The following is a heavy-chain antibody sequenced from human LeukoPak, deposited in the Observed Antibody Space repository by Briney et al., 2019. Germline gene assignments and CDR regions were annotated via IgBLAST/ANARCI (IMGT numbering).Heavy chain of an antibody. V-gene: IGHV4-59*01. CDR1: GGSISSYY. Sequence: SETLSLTCTVSGGSISSYYWSWIRQPPGKGLEWIGYIYYSGSTNYNPSLKSRVTISVDTSKNQFSLKLSSVTAADTAVYYCARMSADTAMVNWFDPWGQGTLVTVSS. CDR2: IYYSGST. CDR3: ARMSADTAMVNWFDP. D-gene: IGHD5-18*01. J-gene: IGHJ5*02.